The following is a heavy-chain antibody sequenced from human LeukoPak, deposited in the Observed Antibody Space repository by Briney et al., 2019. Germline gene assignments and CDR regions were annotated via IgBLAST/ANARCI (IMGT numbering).Heavy chain of an antibody. CDR2: IYPGDSDT. V-gene: IGHV5-51*01. Sequence: GESLKISCKGSGYSFTSYWIGWVRQMPGKGLEWMGIIYPGDSDTRYSPSFQGQVTISADKSISTAYLQWSSLKASDTAMYYCAVSSTLYCSSTSCHDYYYYGVDVWGQGTTVTVSS. J-gene: IGHJ6*02. CDR1: GYSFTSYW. D-gene: IGHD2-2*01. CDR3: AVSSTLYCSSTSCHDYYYYGVDV.